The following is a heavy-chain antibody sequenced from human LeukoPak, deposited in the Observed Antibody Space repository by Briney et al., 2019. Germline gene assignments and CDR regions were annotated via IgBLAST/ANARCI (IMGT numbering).Heavy chain of an antibody. Sequence: SVKVSCKASGGTFSSYAISWVRQAPGQGLEWMGGIIPTFGTANYAQKFQGRVTITADKSTSTAYMELSSLRSEDTAVYYCARTKLELPPYYYYYMDVWGKGTTVTVSS. V-gene: IGHV1-69*06. CDR2: IIPTFGTA. CDR3: ARTKLELPPYYYYYMDV. CDR1: GGTFSSYA. D-gene: IGHD1-7*01. J-gene: IGHJ6*03.